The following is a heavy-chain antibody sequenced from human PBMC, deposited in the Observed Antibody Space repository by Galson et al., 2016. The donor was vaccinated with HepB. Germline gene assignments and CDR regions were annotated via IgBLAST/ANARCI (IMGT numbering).Heavy chain of an antibody. V-gene: IGHV3-53*01. CDR2: IYSGGST. CDR3: ARVQTFYDYPWETSCPRYFDY. D-gene: IGHD3-16*01. CDR1: GFAVRSNF. J-gene: IGHJ4*02. Sequence: SLRLSCAVSGFAVRSNFMAWVRQAPGKGLEWVSLIYSGGSTYYEDSVRGRFTISRDISKNTLFLEMLNLRAEDTAVYYCARVQTFYDYPWETSCPRYFDYWGQGTLVTVSS.